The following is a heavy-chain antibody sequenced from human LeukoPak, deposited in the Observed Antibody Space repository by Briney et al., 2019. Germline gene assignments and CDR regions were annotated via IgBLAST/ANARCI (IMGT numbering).Heavy chain of an antibody. J-gene: IGHJ4*02. CDR2: STGSGGAT. CDR3: AKDKVAGTFDY. Sequence: GGSLRLSCAASGFTFSSYAMTWVRQAPGKGLEWVSASTGSGGATYYADSVMGRFTISRDNSKNTLYLQMNSLRAEDTAVYYCAKDKVAGTFDYWGQGTLVTVSS. V-gene: IGHV3-23*01. CDR1: GFTFSSYA. D-gene: IGHD6-19*01.